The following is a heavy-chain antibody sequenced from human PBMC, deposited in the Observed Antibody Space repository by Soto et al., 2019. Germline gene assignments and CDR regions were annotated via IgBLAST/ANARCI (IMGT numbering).Heavy chain of an antibody. CDR2: VSSDGSNK. D-gene: IGHD4-17*01. J-gene: IGHJ3*02. CDR1: GFTFSSYA. CDR3: ARDTVRGDYAFDI. V-gene: IGHV3-30-3*01. Sequence: GGSLRLSCAASGFTFSSYAMHWVRQAPGKGLEWEAVVSSDGSNKFYADSVKGRFTISRDNSKNTLYLQMNSLRAEDTAVYYCARDTVRGDYAFDIWGQGTVVTVSS.